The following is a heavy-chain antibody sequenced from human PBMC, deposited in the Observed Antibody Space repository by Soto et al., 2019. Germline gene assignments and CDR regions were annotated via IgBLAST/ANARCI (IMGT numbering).Heavy chain of an antibody. CDR1: AGSISRGHSY. D-gene: IGHD1-7*01. CDR3: ATMGTPATGLYYFDN. J-gene: IGHJ4*02. V-gene: IGHV4-30-4*01. CDR2: MSYSGST. Sequence: SLTCTVSAGSISRGHSYWSWIRQPPGKGLEWIGFMSYSGSTSYNASLKSRVTISVDTSKSQFSLNLSFVTAADTAVYYCATMGTPATGLYYFDNWGQGTLVT.